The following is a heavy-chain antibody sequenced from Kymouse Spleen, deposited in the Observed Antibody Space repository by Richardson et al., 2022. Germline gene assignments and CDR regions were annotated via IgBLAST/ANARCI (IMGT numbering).Heavy chain of an antibody. V-gene: IGHV4-4*02. CDR2: IYHSGST. Sequence: QVQLQESGPGLVKPSGTLSLTCAVSGGSISSSNWWSWVRQPPGKGLEWIGEIYHSGSTNYNPSLKSRVTISVDKSKNQFSLKLSSVTAADTAVYYCASLYDILTGYYNVNAFDIWGQGTMVTVSS. D-gene: IGHD3-9*01. J-gene: IGHJ3*02. CDR3: ASLYDILTGYYNVNAFDI. CDR1: GGSISSSNW.